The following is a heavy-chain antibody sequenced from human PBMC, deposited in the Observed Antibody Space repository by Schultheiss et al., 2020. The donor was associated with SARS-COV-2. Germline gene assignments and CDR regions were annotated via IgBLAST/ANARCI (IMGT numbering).Heavy chain of an antibody. J-gene: IGHJ4*02. V-gene: IGHV3-23*01. D-gene: IGHD2-21*01. CDR2: ISGSGGST. CDR3: AKDRAVVVIAVDYFDY. Sequence: GGSLRLSCAASGFTFSSYAMSWVRQAPGKGLEWVSAISGSGGSTYYADSVKGRFTISRDNSKNTLYLQMNSLRAEDTAVYYCAKDRAVVVIAVDYFDYWGQGTLVTVSS. CDR1: GFTFSSYA.